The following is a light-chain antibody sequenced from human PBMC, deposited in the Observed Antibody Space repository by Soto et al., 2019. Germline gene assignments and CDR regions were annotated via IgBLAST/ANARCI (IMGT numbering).Light chain of an antibody. CDR3: QQFGSSPWT. CDR1: QSVTSTY. CDR2: GAS. Sequence: DIVLTQSPGTLSLSPGERATLSCRASQSVTSTYLAWYKHKPGQPPRLLIFGASSRATGVPDRFSGSGSGTDFTLTISRLEPEDFALYYCQQFGSSPWTFGQGTKVDIK. V-gene: IGKV3-20*01. J-gene: IGKJ1*01.